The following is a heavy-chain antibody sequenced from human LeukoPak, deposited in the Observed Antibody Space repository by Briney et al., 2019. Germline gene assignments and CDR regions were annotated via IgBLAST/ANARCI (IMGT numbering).Heavy chain of an antibody. J-gene: IGHJ5*02. CDR3: ARDVSGYYYDSSGYYH. CDR2: IWYDGSNK. D-gene: IGHD3-22*01. CDR1: GFTFSSYG. V-gene: IGHV3-33*01. Sequence: PGGSLRLSCAASGFTFSSYGMHWVRQAPGKGLEWVAVIWYDGSNKYYADSVKGRFTISRDNSKNTLYLQMNSLRAEYTAVYYCARDVSGYYYDSSGYYHWGQGTLVTVSS.